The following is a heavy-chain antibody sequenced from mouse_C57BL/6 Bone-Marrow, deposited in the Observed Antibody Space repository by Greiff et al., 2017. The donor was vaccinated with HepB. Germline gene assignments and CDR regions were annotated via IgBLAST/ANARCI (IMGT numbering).Heavy chain of an antibody. CDR2: IYPRSGNT. Sequence: VQLQESGAELARPGASVKLSCKASGYTFTSYGISWVKQRTGQGLEWIGEIYPRSGNTYYNEKFKGKATLTADKSSSTAYMELRSLTSEDSAVYCCAGYYGSSLWYFDVWGTGTTVTVSS. D-gene: IGHD1-1*01. CDR3: AGYYGSSLWYFDV. J-gene: IGHJ1*03. CDR1: GYTFTSYG. V-gene: IGHV1-81*01.